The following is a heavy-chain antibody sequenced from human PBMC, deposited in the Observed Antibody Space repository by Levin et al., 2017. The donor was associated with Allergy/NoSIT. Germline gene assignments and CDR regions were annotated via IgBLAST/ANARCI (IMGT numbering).Heavy chain of an antibody. CDR2: IYWDDDK. CDR1: GFSLSTRGVG. J-gene: IGHJ4*02. V-gene: IGHV2-5*02. Sequence: SGPTLVKPTQTLTLTCTFSGFSLSTRGVGVGWIRQPPGKALEWLTLIYWDDDKRFSPSQKSRLTITKDTSKNQVVLTVTNMDPVDTATYYCAHTTLTHGGYDYWGQGTLVTVSP. D-gene: IGHD2-15*01. CDR3: AHTTLTHGGYDY.